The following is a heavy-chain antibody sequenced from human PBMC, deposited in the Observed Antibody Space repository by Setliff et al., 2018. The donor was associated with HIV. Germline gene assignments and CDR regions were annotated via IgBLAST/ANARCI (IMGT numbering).Heavy chain of an antibody. Sequence: GASVKVSCKASGYIFTDYYMHWVRQAPGQELGWMGRINPNSGGTNYAQKFQGRVTMTRDTSISTAYMELSRLRSDDSAVYSCARDFGGYCSSMSCPGLFDPWGQGTLVTVSS. CDR3: ARDFGGYCSSMSCPGLFDP. J-gene: IGHJ5*02. V-gene: IGHV1-2*06. D-gene: IGHD2-2*01. CDR1: GYIFTDYY. CDR2: INPNSGGT.